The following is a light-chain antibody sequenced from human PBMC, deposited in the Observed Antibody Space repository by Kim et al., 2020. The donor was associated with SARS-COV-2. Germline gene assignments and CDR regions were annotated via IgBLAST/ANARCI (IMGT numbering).Light chain of an antibody. CDR1: QSVGSNS. J-gene: IGKJ1*01. V-gene: IGKV3-20*01. CDR2: GAS. Sequence: EIVLTQSPGTLSSSPGERATLSCRASQSVGSNSLAWYQQKPGQAPGLLISGASSRATGIPDRFSGSGSATDFTLTISRLEPEDFAVYYCQQYGSSPWTFGQGTKVDIK. CDR3: QQYGSSPWT.